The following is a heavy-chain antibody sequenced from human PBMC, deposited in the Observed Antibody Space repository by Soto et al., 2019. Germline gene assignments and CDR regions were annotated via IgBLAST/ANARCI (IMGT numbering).Heavy chain of an antibody. CDR3: ATSGRDSSGWYQFFDY. CDR2: FDPEDGET. V-gene: IGHV1-24*01. D-gene: IGHD6-19*01. Sequence: ASVKVSCKVSGYTLTKLSMHWVRQAPGKGLEWMGGFDPEDGETIYAQKFQGRVTMTEDTSTDTAYMELSSLRSEDTAVYYCATSGRDSSGWYQFFDYWGQGTLVTVSS. CDR1: GYTLTKLS. J-gene: IGHJ4*02.